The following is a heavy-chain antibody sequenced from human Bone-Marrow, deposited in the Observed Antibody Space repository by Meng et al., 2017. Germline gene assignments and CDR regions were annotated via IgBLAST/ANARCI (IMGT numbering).Heavy chain of an antibody. CDR1: GFTFSSYA. V-gene: IGHV3-30*01. J-gene: IGHJ4*02. CDR3: ARVHFDY. CDR2: ISYDGSNK. Sequence: QVPLVGAGGGVGQPGRSLRISCAASGFTFSSYAMHWVRQAPGKGLEWVAVISYDGSNKYYADSVKGRFTISRDNSKNTLYLQMNSLRAEDTAVYYCARVHFDYWGQGTLVTVSS.